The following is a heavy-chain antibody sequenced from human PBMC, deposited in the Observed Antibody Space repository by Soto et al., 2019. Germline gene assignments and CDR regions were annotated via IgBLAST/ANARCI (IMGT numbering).Heavy chain of an antibody. Sequence: SETLSLTCTVSGGTISSYYWSWIRQPPGKGLEWIGYIYYSGSTNYNPSLKSRVTISVDTSKNQFSLKLSSVTAADTAVYYCARDNGYSYGYTLDHWGQGTPVTVSS. CDR2: IYYSGST. D-gene: IGHD5-18*01. V-gene: IGHV4-59*01. J-gene: IGHJ4*02. CDR1: GGTISSYY. CDR3: ARDNGYSYGYTLDH.